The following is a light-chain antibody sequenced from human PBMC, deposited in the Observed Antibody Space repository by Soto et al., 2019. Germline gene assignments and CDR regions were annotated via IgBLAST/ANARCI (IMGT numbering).Light chain of an antibody. V-gene: IGKV3-15*01. J-gene: IGKJ1*01. CDR1: QSVSSN. CDR3: QQYRT. CDR2: GAS. Sequence: EIVLTQSPVTLSVSPGERATLSCRASQSVSSNLAWYQQKPGQAPRLLIYGASTRANGVPARFSGGGSGTVFTLTISSLQSEDFALYYCQQYRTFGQGTKVEIK.